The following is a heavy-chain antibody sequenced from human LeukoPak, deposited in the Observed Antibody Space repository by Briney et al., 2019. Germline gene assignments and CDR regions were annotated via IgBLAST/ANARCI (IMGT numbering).Heavy chain of an antibody. D-gene: IGHD6-19*01. J-gene: IGHJ3*02. CDR1: GYSFTSYW. CDR2: ISGSGGST. V-gene: IGHV3-23*01. Sequence: GESLKISCKGSGYSFTSYWIGWVRQMPGKGLEWVSGISGSGGSTHYADSVKGRVTISRDNSKNTLYLQMNSLRVEDTALYYCAKVTSGWYGDAFDIWGQGTMVTVSS. CDR3: AKVTSGWYGDAFDI.